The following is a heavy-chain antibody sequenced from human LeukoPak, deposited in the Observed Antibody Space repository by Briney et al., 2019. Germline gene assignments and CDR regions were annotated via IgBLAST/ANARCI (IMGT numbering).Heavy chain of an antibody. D-gene: IGHD3-10*01. V-gene: IGHV3-15*05. Sequence: GGSLRLSCAASGFTFSNPWMSWVRQAPGKGLEWVGRIKSKTDGGKTDYAAPVKGRFTISRDDSKNTLYLQMSSLRAEDTAVYYCVKYRSGSGSFDYWRQGTQPSVPS. CDR2: IKSKTDGGKT. CDR3: VKYRSGSGSFDY. J-gene: IGHJ4*02. CDR1: GFTFSNPW.